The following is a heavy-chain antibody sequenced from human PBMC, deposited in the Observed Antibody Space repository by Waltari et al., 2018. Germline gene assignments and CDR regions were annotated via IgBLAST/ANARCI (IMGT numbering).Heavy chain of an antibody. CDR1: GGSFSGYY. CDR2: INQRGST. Sequence: QVQLQQWGAGLLKPSETLSLTCAVYGGSFSGYYWSWIRQPPGKGLEWIGEINQRGSTNDNTSRKSQVTISVDTSKYQVALKMSSVTAADTAVYYCARALYYYDSSGQRGDAFDIWGQGTMVTVSS. CDR3: ARALYYYDSSGQRGDAFDI. J-gene: IGHJ3*02. V-gene: IGHV4-34*01. D-gene: IGHD3-22*01.